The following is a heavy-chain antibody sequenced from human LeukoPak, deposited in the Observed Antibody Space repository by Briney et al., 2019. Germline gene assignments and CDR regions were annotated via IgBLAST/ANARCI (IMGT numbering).Heavy chain of an antibody. CDR1: GFTFSSYA. CDR3: AREGYSFAVDYYYYMDV. CDR2: ISGSGGST. D-gene: IGHD5-18*01. J-gene: IGHJ6*03. Sequence: PGGSLRLSCAASGFTFSSYAMSWVRQASGKGLEWVSAISGSGGSTYYADSVKGRFTISRDNSKNMLSLQMNSLRTEDTAVYYCAREGYSFAVDYYYYMDVWGKGTTVTVSS. V-gene: IGHV3-23*01.